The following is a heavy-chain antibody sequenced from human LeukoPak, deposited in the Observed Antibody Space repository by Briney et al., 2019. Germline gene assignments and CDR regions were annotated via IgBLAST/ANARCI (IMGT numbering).Heavy chain of an antibody. J-gene: IGHJ5*02. Sequence: GGSLRLSCAASGFTFSSYWMNWARQAPGKGLEWVSGISWNSGSIGYADSVKGRFTISRDNAKNSLYLQMNSLRAEDTALYYCAKAYYYVGWFDPWGQGTLVTVSS. CDR1: GFTFSSYW. CDR3: AKAYYYVGWFDP. CDR2: ISWNSGSI. V-gene: IGHV3-9*01. D-gene: IGHD3-10*02.